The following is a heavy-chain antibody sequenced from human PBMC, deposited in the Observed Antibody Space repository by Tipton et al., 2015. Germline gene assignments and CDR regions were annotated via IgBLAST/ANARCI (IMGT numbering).Heavy chain of an antibody. Sequence: TLSLTCTVSDGSISDDYWNWIRQPPGKGLEWIGYIYYSGSTNYNPSLKSRVTISVDTSKNQFSLKLSSVTAADTAVYYCARDLEHGMDVWGQGTMVTVSS. CDR2: IYYSGST. CDR3: ARDLEHGMDV. V-gene: IGHV4-59*01. D-gene: IGHD5-24*01. CDR1: DGSISDDY. J-gene: IGHJ6*02.